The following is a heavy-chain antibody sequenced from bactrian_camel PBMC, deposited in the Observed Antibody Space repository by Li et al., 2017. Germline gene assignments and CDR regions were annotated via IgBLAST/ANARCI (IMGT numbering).Heavy chain of an antibody. J-gene: IGHJ6*01. D-gene: IGHD2*01. Sequence: DVQLVESGGGLVQPGGSLRLSCVASAFTFSNYAMSWVRQAPGKGLEWVSHISWNSDRTNYADSVKGQFTISRDNAKNTVYLQMNSLKPEDTAMYYCATVHVLGGSQTCARGIFLKGMFAYWGQGTQVTVS. CDR1: AFTFSNYA. CDR3: ATVHVLGGSQTCARGIFLKGMFAY. V-gene: IGHV3S40*01. CDR2: ISWNSDRT.